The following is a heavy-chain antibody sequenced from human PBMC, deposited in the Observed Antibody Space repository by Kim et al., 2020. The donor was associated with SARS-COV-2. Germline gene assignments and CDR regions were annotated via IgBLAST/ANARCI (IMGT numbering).Heavy chain of an antibody. J-gene: IGHJ4*02. CDR3: AHNIGSYWEKFDY. Sequence: RYNPSLKSRLTITKDTPKNQVLLTMTNMDPEDTGTYYCAHNIGSYWEKFDYWGQGTLVTVSS. D-gene: IGHD1-26*01. V-gene: IGHV2-5*01.